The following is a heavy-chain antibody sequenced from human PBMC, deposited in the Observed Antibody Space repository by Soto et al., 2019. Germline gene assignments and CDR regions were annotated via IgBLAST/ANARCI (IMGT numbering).Heavy chain of an antibody. V-gene: IGHV1-18*01. J-gene: IGHJ5*02. D-gene: IGHD4-4*01. CDR3: ARCSDKETTDWFDP. CDR2: VSAYNGNT. CDR1: GYTFVSYV. Sequence: QVQLVQSGAEGKKAGASVKVSCKASGYTFVSYVISWVRQAPGQGLEWMGWVSAYNGNTNYAQNFEGRVTMTKATSTSKAYMELWILRSADTAVYSCARCSDKETTDWFDPWGQGTLVTVSS.